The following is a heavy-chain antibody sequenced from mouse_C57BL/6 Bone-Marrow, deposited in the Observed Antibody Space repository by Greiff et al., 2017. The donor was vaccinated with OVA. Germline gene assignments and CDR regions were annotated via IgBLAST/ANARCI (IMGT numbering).Heavy chain of an antibody. D-gene: IGHD1-1*01. CDR3: APGLIYYGSRRYAMDY. J-gene: IGHJ4*01. Sequence: QVQLQQSGPELVKPGASVKISCKASGYAFSSSWMNWVKQRPGKGLEWIGRIYPGDGDTNYNGKFKGKATLTADKSSSTAYMQLSSLTSEDSAVYFCAPGLIYYGSRRYAMDYWGQGTSVTVSS. CDR1: GYAFSSSW. V-gene: IGHV1-82*01. CDR2: IYPGDGDT.